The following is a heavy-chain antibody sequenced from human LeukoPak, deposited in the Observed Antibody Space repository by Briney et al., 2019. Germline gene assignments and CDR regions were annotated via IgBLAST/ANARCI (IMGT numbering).Heavy chain of an antibody. J-gene: IGHJ4*02. CDR1: GFPFNTHG. V-gene: IGHV3-64D*06. CDR3: VKDLGSCSGTSCNDY. Sequence: GGSLRLSCAASGFPFNTHGMHWVRQAPGKGLEYVSAISSSGGSTYYIDSVKGRFTISRDNSKNTLYLQMSSLRPEDTAVYYCVKDLGSCSGTSCNDYWGQGTLVTVSS. D-gene: IGHD2-2*03. CDR2: ISSSGGST.